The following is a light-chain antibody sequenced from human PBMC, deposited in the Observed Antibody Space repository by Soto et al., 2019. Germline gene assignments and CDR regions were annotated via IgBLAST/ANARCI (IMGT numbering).Light chain of an antibody. CDR2: GSS. J-gene: IGKJ1*01. Sequence: ETMMQPSPVTVSVSTGERVTLSCRARASVISNLAWYQQQPGQAPRVLISGSSARATATPARFSGSGSGTEFTLTISSLQSEDFAVYYCHQYNNWPPWTFGQGTKVDIK. CDR3: HQYNNWPPWT. V-gene: IGKV3D-15*01. CDR1: ASVISN.